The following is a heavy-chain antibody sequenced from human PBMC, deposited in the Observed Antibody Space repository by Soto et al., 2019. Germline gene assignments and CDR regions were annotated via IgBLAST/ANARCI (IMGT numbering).Heavy chain of an antibody. CDR1: GFTFSSYA. J-gene: IGHJ2*01. Sequence: QVQLVESGGGVVQPGRSLRLSCAASGFTFSSYAMHWVRQAPGKGLEWVAVISYDGSNKHYADSVKGRFTISRDNSKNTLYLQMNSLRAEDTAVYYCARGRGVTRPWYFDLWGRGTLVTVSS. V-gene: IGHV3-30-3*01. D-gene: IGHD2-21*02. CDR3: ARGRGVTRPWYFDL. CDR2: ISYDGSNK.